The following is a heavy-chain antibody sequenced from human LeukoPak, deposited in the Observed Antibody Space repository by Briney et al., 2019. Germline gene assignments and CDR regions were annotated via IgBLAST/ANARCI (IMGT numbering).Heavy chain of an antibody. Sequence: ASVKVSCKAYGGTFSSYAISWVRQAPGQGLEWMGGIIPIFGTANYAQKFQGRVTITADESTSTAYMELSSLRSEDTAVYYCATYSYGLIYGMDVWGQGTTVTVSS. CDR2: IIPIFGTA. CDR3: ATYSYGLIYGMDV. CDR1: GGTFSSYA. V-gene: IGHV1-69*13. J-gene: IGHJ6*02. D-gene: IGHD5-18*01.